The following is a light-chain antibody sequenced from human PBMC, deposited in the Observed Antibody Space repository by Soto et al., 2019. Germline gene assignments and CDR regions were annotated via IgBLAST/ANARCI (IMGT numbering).Light chain of an antibody. CDR1: QSVSSFY. J-gene: IGKJ4*01. V-gene: IGKV3-20*01. CDR2: GAS. Sequence: EIVLTQSPATLSLSPGERATLSCRASQSVSSFYLAWYQQKPGQAPRLLIYGASYRASGSPDRFSGSGSGTDFTLTISRLEPEVSAVYYCQYYGRSPGVTFGGGTKVEIK. CDR3: QYYGRSPGVT.